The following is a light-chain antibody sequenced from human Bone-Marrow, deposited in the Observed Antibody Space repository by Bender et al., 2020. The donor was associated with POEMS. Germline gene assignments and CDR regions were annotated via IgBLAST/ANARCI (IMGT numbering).Light chain of an antibody. V-gene: IGLV1-40*01. CDR3: QSFDSSLSASV. J-gene: IGLJ3*02. CDR1: SPNIGAHV. Sequence: QSVLLQLPSASGTPGQRVTISCSGGSPNIGAHVVNLYQPLPGTAPKLPIYGNTNRPSGVPHRFSGSRSGASASLAITGLQAQDEADYYCQSFDSSLSASVFGGGTKLTVL. CDR2: GNT.